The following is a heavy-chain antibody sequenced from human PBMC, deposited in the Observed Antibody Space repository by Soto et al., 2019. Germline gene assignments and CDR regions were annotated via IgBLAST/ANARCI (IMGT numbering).Heavy chain of an antibody. D-gene: IGHD2-15*01. J-gene: IGHJ5*02. Sequence: SETLSLTCTVSGGSISSGGYYWSWIRQHPGKGLEWIGYIYYSGSTYYNPSLKSRVTISVDTSKNQFSLKLGSVTAADTAVYYCARLYCSGGSCYSGLDPWGQGTLVT. V-gene: IGHV4-31*03. CDR3: ARLYCSGGSCYSGLDP. CDR1: GGSISSGGYY. CDR2: IYYSGST.